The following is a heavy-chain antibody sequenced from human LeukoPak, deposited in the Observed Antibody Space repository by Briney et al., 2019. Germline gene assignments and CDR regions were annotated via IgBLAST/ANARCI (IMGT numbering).Heavy chain of an antibody. CDR3: TTDGTYYDILTGYSFGNWFDP. V-gene: IGHV3-15*01. D-gene: IGHD3-9*01. CDR1: GFTFSNAW. CDR2: IKSKTDGGTT. Sequence: PGGSLRLSCAASGFTFSNAWMSWVRQAPGKGLEWVGRIKSKTDGGTTDYAAPVKGRFTISRDDSKNTLYLQMNSLKTEDTAVYYCTTDGTYYDILTGYSFGNWFDPWGQGTLVTVSS. J-gene: IGHJ5*02.